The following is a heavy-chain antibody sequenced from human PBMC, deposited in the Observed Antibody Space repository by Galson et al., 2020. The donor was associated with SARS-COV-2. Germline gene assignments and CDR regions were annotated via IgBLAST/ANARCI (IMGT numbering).Heavy chain of an antibody. CDR3: AGVTNYYDSRRFPKRWVDR. CDR2: IYYTGIT. Sequence: SKTLSLTCTVSGGSISRYFWSWIRQSPGKGLEWMGHIYYTGITNYNPSLRGRVTVSIDTSKYQFSLKLSSVTAADTAVYYCAGVTNYYDSRRFPKRWVDRWGQGTLVTVSS. CDR1: GGSISRYF. V-gene: IGHV4-59*08. D-gene: IGHD3-22*01. J-gene: IGHJ4*02.